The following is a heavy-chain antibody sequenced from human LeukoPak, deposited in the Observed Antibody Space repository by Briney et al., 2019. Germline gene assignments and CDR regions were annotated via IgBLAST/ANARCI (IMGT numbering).Heavy chain of an antibody. CDR3: ARFPGYSSGWYGRYFDY. Sequence: GESLNISCKGSGYSFTSYWIGWVRQIPGKGLEWMGIIYPGDSDTRYSPSLQGQVTISADKSISTAYLQWSSLKASDTAMYYCARFPGYSSGWYGRYFDYWGQGTLVTVSS. J-gene: IGHJ4*02. V-gene: IGHV5-51*01. CDR2: IYPGDSDT. CDR1: GYSFTSYW. D-gene: IGHD6-19*01.